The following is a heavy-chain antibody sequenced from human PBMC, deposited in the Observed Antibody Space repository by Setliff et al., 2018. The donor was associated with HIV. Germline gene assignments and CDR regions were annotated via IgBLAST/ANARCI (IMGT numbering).Heavy chain of an antibody. CDR3: ARDEYHGGST. V-gene: IGHV3-21*01. Sequence: PGGSLRLSCVASGFSFTTFSINWVRQAPGKRLEWVSSISKTGKDIYYSDSVKGRFTISRDNAKNSLYLQMNSLRPEDTGLYYCARDEYHGGSTWGQGTLVTVSS. CDR1: GFSFTTFS. CDR2: ISKTGKDI. J-gene: IGHJ5*02. D-gene: IGHD2-15*01.